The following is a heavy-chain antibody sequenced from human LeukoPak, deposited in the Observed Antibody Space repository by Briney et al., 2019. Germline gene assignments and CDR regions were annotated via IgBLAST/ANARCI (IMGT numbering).Heavy chain of an antibody. CDR1: GFTLSNNY. CDR2: ISSGGST. D-gene: IGHD4/OR15-4a*01. J-gene: IGHJ4*02. Sequence: GGSLRLSCAASGFTLSNNYVNWVRQAPGKGLEWVSIISSGGSTYYADSVKGRFTISRDNAKKSLYPQMNSLTAEDTAIYYCARGAGESLFDYWGQGILVTVSS. CDR3: ARGAGESLFDY. V-gene: IGHV3-53*01.